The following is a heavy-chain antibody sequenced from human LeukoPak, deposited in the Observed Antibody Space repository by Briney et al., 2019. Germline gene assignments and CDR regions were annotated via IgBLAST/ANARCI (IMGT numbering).Heavy chain of an antibody. CDR1: GGFISRNSFY. CDR2: IYYSGTT. V-gene: IGHV4-39*01. Sequence: SETLSLTCTVSGGFISRNSFYWGWIRQPPGKGLEWIGSIYYSGTTYYNPSLKSRVTISVDTSKNQFSLKLNSVTAADTAVYYCASCRNWFDPWGQGTLVTVSS. CDR3: ASCRNWFDP. J-gene: IGHJ5*02.